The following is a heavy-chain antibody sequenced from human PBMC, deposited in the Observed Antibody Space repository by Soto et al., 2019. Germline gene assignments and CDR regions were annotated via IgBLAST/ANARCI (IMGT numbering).Heavy chain of an antibody. V-gene: IGHV1-3*01. J-gene: IGHJ2*01. Sequence: QVQLVQSGAEVKKPGASVKVSCKASGYTFTSYAMHWVRQAPGQRLEWMGWINAGNGNTKYSQNFQGRVTITRDTPASTAYMELSSLRSEDTAVYCCARGGSLYWDFDLWGRGTLVTVSS. CDR1: GYTFTSYA. D-gene: IGHD1-26*01. CDR3: ARGGSLYWDFDL. CDR2: INAGNGNT.